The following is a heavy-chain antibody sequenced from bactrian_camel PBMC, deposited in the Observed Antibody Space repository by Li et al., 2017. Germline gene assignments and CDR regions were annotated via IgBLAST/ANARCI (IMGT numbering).Heavy chain of an antibody. CDR2: INSDDGST. D-gene: IGHD6*01. CDR1: GYSYRSC. V-gene: IGHV3S40*01. J-gene: IGHJ6*01. Sequence: VQLVESGGGSVQAGGSLRLSCSVSGYSYRSCTGWFRQAPGMRREGVATINSDDGSTYYADSVKGRFTISQDIAENTLYLQMDNLKTEDTALYYCSSETYGGTWSPRTGDFGYWGQGTQVTVS. CDR3: SSETYGGTWSPRTGDFGY.